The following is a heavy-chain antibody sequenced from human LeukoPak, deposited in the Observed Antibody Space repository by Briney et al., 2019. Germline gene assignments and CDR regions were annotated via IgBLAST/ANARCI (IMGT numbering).Heavy chain of an antibody. V-gene: IGHV1-18*01. CDR1: GYTFSNYG. D-gene: IGHD6-13*01. J-gene: IGHJ6*03. CDR3: ARYSSSWYYNYYYYVDV. Sequence: ASVKVSCKASGYTFSNYGISWVRQAPGQGLEWMGWISAYNGNTNYAQKLQGRVTMTTDTSTSTAYMELRSLRSDDTAVYYCARYSSSWYYNYYYYVDVWGKGTTVTVSS. CDR2: ISAYNGNT.